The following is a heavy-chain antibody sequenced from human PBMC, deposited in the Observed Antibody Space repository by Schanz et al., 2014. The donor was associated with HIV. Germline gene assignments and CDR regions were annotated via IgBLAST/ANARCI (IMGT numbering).Heavy chain of an antibody. CDR3: ARAGITMVHWRYFDS. CDR1: GGTFKSYT. V-gene: IGHV1-8*02. Sequence: QVQLVQSGAEVKKPGSSGRISCQASGGTFKSYTFNWVRQATGKGLEWMGGMNPNSGNTGYAQKFKGRVTMTRNTSISTAYMELSCLRSEDTAVYYCARAGITMVHWRYFDSWGQGTLVTVSS. D-gene: IGHD3-10*01. J-gene: IGHJ4*02. CDR2: MNPNSGNT.